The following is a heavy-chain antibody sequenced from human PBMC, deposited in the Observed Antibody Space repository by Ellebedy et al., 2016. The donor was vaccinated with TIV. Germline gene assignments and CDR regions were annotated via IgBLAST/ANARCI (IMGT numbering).Heavy chain of an antibody. CDR1: GYTFTSYY. J-gene: IGHJ4*02. CDR2: INPSGGRT. D-gene: IGHD3-16*01. CDR3: ARDLFGGVTADY. V-gene: IGHV1-46*01. Sequence: ASVKVSXXASGYTFTSYYMHWVRQAPGQGLEWMGIINPSGGRTSYAQKFQVRVTMTRGTSTSTVYMELSSLRSEDTAVYYCARDLFGGVTADYWGQGTLVTVSS.